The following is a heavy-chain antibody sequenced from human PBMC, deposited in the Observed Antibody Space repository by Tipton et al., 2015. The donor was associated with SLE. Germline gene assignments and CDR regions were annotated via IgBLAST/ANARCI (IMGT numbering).Heavy chain of an antibody. D-gene: IGHD3-22*01. V-gene: IGHV4-59*12. Sequence: LRLSCTVSGGSISNYYWSWIRQPPGKGLEWIGYIYYSGNTNYNPSLKSRVTISVDTSKDEFSLILNYVTAADTAVYYCARGVGYYDSMGSWSYNPYLDSWGQGTLVTVSS. CDR2: IYYSGNT. J-gene: IGHJ4*02. CDR3: ARGVGYYDSMGSWSYNPYLDS. CDR1: GGSISNYY.